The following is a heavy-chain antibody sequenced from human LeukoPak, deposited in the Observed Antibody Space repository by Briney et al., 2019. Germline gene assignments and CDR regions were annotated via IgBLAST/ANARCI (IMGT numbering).Heavy chain of an antibody. CDR2: ISFDGTNK. D-gene: IGHD3-10*01. CDR1: GFPFRSYA. J-gene: IGHJ4*02. CDR3: ARERGAGLLWFGEFTH. Sequence: GGSLRLSCEASGFPFRSYAMHWVRQAPSKGLEWVAVISFDGTNKKYADSVKGRFTISRDSSKNSVYLQMNSLKFEDTAVYFCARERGAGLLWFGEFTHWGRGILVSVSS. V-gene: IGHV3-30-3*01.